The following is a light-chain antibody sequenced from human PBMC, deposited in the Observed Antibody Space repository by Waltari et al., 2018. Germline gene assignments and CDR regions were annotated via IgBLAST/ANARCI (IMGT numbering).Light chain of an antibody. V-gene: IGKV3-20*01. Sequence: EIVLTQSPGTLSLSPGERATLSCRASQSVSSRYLAWYQQKPDQAPRLLIFGASSRATGIPDRFSGSGSGTDFTLTISRLEPEDFAVYYCQQYGSSPRYTFGQGTKVEIK. CDR1: QSVSSRY. CDR3: QQYGSSPRYT. J-gene: IGKJ2*01. CDR2: GAS.